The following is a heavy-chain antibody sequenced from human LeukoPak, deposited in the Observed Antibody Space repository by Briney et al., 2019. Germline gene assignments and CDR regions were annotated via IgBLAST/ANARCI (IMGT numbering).Heavy chain of an antibody. J-gene: IGHJ4*02. CDR3: ARVYGNVVPAALGY. D-gene: IGHD2-2*01. V-gene: IGHV1-8*01. CDR2: MNPNSGNT. Sequence: ASVKVSCKASGYTFTSYDINWVRQATGQGLEWMGWMNPNSGNTGYAQKFQGRVTMTRNTSISTAYMELSSLRSEDTAVYYCARVYGNVVPAALGYWGQGTLVTVSS. CDR1: GYTFTSYD.